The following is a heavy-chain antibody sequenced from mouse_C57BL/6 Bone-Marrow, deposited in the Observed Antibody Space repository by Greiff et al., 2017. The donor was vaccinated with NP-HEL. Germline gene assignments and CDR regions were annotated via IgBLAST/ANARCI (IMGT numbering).Heavy chain of an antibody. CDR3: ARQYYYGSSSFAY. CDR2: ISNGGGST. D-gene: IGHD1-1*01. CDR1: GFTFSDYY. Sequence: EVQLVESGGGLVQPGGSLKLSCAASGFTFSDYYMYWVRQTPEKRLEWVAYISNGGGSTYYPDTVKGRFTISRDNAKNTLYLQMSRLKSEDTAMYYCARQYYYGSSSFAYWGQGTLVTVSA. V-gene: IGHV5-12*01. J-gene: IGHJ3*01.